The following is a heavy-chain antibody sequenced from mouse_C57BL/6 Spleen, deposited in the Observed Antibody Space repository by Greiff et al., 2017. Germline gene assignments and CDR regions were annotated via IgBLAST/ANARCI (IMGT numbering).Heavy chain of an antibody. D-gene: IGHD2-4*01. CDR3: ARGGLRGAGWFAY. CDR1: GYTFTSYW. CDR2: IYPGSGST. V-gene: IGHV1-55*01. J-gene: IGHJ3*01. Sequence: QVHVKQSGAELVKPGASVKMSCKASGYTFTSYWITWVKQRPGQGLEWIGDIYPGSGSTNYNEKFKSKATLTVDTSSSTAYMQLSSLTSEDSAVYYCARGGLRGAGWFAYWGQGTLVTVSA.